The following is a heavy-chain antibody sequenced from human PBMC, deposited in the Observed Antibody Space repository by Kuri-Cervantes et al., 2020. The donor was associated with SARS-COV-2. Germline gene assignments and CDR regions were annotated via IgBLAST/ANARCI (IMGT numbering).Heavy chain of an antibody. Sequence: GESLKISCAASGFTFSSYAMSWVRQVPGKGLEWVSSISSSSSYIYYADSVKGRFTISRDNAKNSLYLQMNSLRAEDTAVYYCARDWAGTEGFDAFDIWGQGTMVTVSS. CDR3: ARDWAGTEGFDAFDI. D-gene: IGHD3/OR15-3a*01. CDR1: GFTFSSYA. J-gene: IGHJ3*02. V-gene: IGHV3-21*01. CDR2: ISSSSSYI.